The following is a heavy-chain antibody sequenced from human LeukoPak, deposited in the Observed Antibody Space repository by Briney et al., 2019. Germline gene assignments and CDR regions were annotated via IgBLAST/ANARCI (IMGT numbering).Heavy chain of an antibody. J-gene: IGHJ6*03. CDR3: ARGRPLLRTRGVLVHSNYGRQRDYYYYMDV. V-gene: IGHV3-48*01. D-gene: IGHD4-11*01. CDR1: GFTFSSFG. CDR2: ISSSSSTI. Sequence: GGSLRLSCAASGFTFSSFGMNWVRQAPGKGLEWVSYISSSSSTIYYADSVKGRFTISRDNAKNSLYLQMNSLRAEDTAVYYCARGRPLLRTRGVLVHSNYGRQRDYYYYMDVWGKGTTVTVSS.